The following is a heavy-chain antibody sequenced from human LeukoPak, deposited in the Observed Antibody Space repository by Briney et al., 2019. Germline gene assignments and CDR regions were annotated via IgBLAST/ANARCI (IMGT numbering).Heavy chain of an antibody. CDR3: AREPHYYFDY. Sequence: PSETLSLTCTVSGGSISSSSYYWGWIRQPPGKGLEWIGSIYYSGSTYYNPSLKSRVTISVDTSKNQFSLKLSSVTAADTAVYYCAREPHYYFDYWGQGTLVTVSS. J-gene: IGHJ4*02. CDR1: GGSISSSSYY. CDR2: IYYSGST. V-gene: IGHV4-39*07.